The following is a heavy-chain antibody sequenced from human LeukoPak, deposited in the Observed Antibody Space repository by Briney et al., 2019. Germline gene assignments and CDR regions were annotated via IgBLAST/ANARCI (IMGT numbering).Heavy chain of an antibody. CDR1: GFTFSSYG. V-gene: IGHV3-30*03. CDR2: ISNDGSKK. CDR3: ATHGYDSSFLDY. J-gene: IGHJ4*02. D-gene: IGHD3-22*01. Sequence: GGSLRLSCAASGFTFSSYGMHWVRQAPGKGLDWVAVISNDGSKKYYADSVKGRFTISRDNSKNTLSLQVSSLRTEDTAVYYCATHGYDSSFLDYWGQGTLVTVSS.